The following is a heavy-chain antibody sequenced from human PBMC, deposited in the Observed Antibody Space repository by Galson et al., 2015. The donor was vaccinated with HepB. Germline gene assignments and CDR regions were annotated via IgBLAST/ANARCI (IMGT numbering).Heavy chain of an antibody. Sequence: LRLSCAASGFTFSSYSMNWVRQAPGKGLEWVSYISSSSSTIYYADSVKGRFTIPRDNAKNSLYLQMNSLRAEDTAVYYCARDPASLGENDAFDIWGQGTMVTVSS. CDR2: ISSSSSTI. V-gene: IGHV3-48*01. J-gene: IGHJ3*02. D-gene: IGHD3-16*01. CDR3: ARDPASLGENDAFDI. CDR1: GFTFSSYS.